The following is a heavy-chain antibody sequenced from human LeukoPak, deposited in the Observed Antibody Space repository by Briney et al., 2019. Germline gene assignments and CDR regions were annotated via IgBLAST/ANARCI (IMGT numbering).Heavy chain of an antibody. V-gene: IGHV1-18*01. Sequence: ASVKVSCKTSGYTFTSYGISWVRQAPGQGLEWMGWISAYNGNTHSAQKLQGRVTMTTDTSTSTAYMELSSLRSEDTAVYYCARDSRYSSGWRTGFDYWGQGTLVTVSS. J-gene: IGHJ4*02. CDR3: ARDSRYSSGWRTGFDY. CDR1: GYTFTSYG. CDR2: ISAYNGNT. D-gene: IGHD6-19*01.